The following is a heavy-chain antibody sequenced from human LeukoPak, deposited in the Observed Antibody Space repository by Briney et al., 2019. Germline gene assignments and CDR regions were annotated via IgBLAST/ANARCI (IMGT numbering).Heavy chain of an antibody. CDR3: ARDDTTGYSSGSFY. J-gene: IGHJ4*02. D-gene: IGHD6-19*01. Sequence: GGSLRLSCAASGFTFSSYSMNWVRQAPGKGLEWGSSISSSSSYIYYADSVKGRFTISRDNAKNSLYLQMNSLRAEDTAVYYCARDDTTGYSSGSFYWGQGTLVTVSS. V-gene: IGHV3-21*01. CDR1: GFTFSSYS. CDR2: ISSSSSYI.